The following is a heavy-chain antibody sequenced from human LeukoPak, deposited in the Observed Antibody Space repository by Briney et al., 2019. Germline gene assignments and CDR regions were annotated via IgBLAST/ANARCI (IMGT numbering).Heavy chain of an antibody. Sequence: SETLSLTCAVSGYSISSGYYWGWIRQPPGKGLEWIGSIYHSGSTYYNPSLKSRVTISVDTSKNQFSLRLSSVTAADTAVYYCAREVHVDMVFNDYYFDYGGRGPLVTASS. D-gene: IGHD5/OR15-5a*01. CDR3: AREVHVDMVFNDYYFDY. CDR2: IYHSGST. CDR1: GYSISSGYY. V-gene: IGHV4-38-2*02. J-gene: IGHJ4*02.